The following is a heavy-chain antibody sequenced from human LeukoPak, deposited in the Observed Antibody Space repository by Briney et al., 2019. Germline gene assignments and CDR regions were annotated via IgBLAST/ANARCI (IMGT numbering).Heavy chain of an antibody. Sequence: SETLSLTCTVSGGSISSGGYYWNWIRQHPGKGLEWIGYIYQSGSTYYNPSLKSRVTISVDTSNNQFSLKLSSVTAADTAVYYCARASDGLYYYYYGMDVWGQGTTVTVSS. CDR2: IYQSGST. D-gene: IGHD2-2*01. CDR3: ARASDGLYYYYYGMDV. J-gene: IGHJ6*02. V-gene: IGHV4-31*03. CDR1: GGSISSGGYY.